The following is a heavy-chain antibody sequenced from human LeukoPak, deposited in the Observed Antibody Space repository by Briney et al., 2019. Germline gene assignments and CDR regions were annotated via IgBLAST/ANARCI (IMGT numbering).Heavy chain of an antibody. CDR2: ISGSGGST. J-gene: IGHJ5*02. Sequence: GGSLRLSCAASGFTFSSYAMSWVRQAPGKGLEWVSAISGSGGSTYYADSVKGRFTISRDNSKNTLYLQMDSLRAEDTAVYYCAKGRDRSSTSCYLNWFDPWGQGTLVTVSS. CDR1: GFTFSSYA. CDR3: AKGRDRSSTSCYLNWFDP. V-gene: IGHV3-23*01. D-gene: IGHD2-2*01.